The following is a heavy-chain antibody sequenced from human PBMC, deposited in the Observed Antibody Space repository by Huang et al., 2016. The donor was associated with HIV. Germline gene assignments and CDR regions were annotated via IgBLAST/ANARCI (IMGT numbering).Heavy chain of an antibody. CDR1: GFTFSDYY. J-gene: IGHJ6*03. V-gene: IGHV3-11*04. Sequence: QVQLVESGGGLVKTGGSLRLSCEASGFTFSDYYMSWIRRAPGKGLEWFSSIVGGGSPIYYADAVKGRFTISRDNAENSLYLQISSRRVEDTAVYYCARESYDFWNGYFSEFYYYYYMDVWGKGTTVTVAS. CDR2: IVGGGSPI. D-gene: IGHD3-3*01. CDR3: ARESYDFWNGYFSEFYYYYYMDV.